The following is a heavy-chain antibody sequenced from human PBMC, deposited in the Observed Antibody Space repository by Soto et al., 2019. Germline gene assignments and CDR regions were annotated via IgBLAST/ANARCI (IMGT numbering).Heavy chain of an antibody. Sequence: QVQLVQSGAEVKKPGASVKVSCKASGYTFTSYDINWVRQATGQGLEWMGWMNPNSGNTGYAQKFQGRVTMTRNTSISTAYMELSSLRSEDTAVYYCARGSIVVVPAAIDLAPWGQGTLVTVSS. V-gene: IGHV1-8*01. CDR2: MNPNSGNT. CDR3: ARGSIVVVPAAIDLAP. CDR1: GYTFTSYD. J-gene: IGHJ5*02. D-gene: IGHD2-2*01.